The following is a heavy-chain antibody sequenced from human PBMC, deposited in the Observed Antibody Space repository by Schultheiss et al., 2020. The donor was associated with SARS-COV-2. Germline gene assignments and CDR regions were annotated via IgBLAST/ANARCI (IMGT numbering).Heavy chain of an antibody. CDR3: ARGWGLNY. CDR1: GGSISSGSYY. CDR2: IYTSGST. V-gene: IGHV4-61*02. D-gene: IGHD3-16*01. J-gene: IGHJ4*02. Sequence: SQTLSLTCTVSGGSISSGSYYWSWIRQPAGKGLEWIGRIYTSGSTNYNPSLKSRVTISVDTSKNQFSLKLSSVTAADTAVYYCARGWGLNYWGQGTLVTVSS.